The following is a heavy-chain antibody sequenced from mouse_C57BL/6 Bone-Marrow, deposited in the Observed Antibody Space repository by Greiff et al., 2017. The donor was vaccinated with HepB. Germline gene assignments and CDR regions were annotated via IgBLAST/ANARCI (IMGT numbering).Heavy chain of an antibody. CDR2: INPSSGYT. Sequence: VQLQQSGAELAKPGASVKLSCKASGYTFTSYWMHWVKQRPGQGLEWIGYINPSSGYTKYNQKFKDKATLTADKSSSTAYMQLSSLTYEYSAVCYCASLYYLWYFDVWGTGTTVTVSS. J-gene: IGHJ1*03. CDR3: ASLYYLWYFDV. D-gene: IGHD1-1*01. CDR1: GYTFTSYW. V-gene: IGHV1-7*01.